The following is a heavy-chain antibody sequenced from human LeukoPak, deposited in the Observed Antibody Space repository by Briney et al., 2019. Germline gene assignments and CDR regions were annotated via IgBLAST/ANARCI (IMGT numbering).Heavy chain of an antibody. D-gene: IGHD3-22*01. J-gene: IGHJ4*02. V-gene: IGHV3-64*01. Sequence: GGSLRLSCAASGFTFSSYAMHWVRQAPGKGLEYVSASSSNGGSTYYANSVKGRFTISRDNSKNTLYLQMGSLRAEDVAVYYCARDGYYYDSSGYMGLGDYWGQGTLVTVSS. CDR2: SSSNGGST. CDR1: GFTFSSYA. CDR3: ARDGYYYDSSGYMGLGDY.